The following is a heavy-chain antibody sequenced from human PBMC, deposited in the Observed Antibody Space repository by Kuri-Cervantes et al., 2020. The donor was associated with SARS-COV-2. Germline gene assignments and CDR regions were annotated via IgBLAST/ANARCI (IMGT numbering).Heavy chain of an antibody. CDR1: GFTFSSYS. CDR3: ARDKRYFSSTSCYGGGHSYYYYYMDV. J-gene: IGHJ6*03. CDR2: ISSSSSYI. D-gene: IGHD2-2*01. V-gene: IGHV3-21*01. Sequence: GESLKISCAASGFTFSSYSMNWVRQAPGKGLEWVSSISSSSSYIYYADSVKGRFTISRDNAKNSLYLQMNSLRAEDTAVYYCARDKRYFSSTSCYGGGHSYYYYYMDVWGKGTTVTVSS.